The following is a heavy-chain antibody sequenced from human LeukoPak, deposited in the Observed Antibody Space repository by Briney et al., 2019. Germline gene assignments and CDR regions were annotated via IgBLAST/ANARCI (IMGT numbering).Heavy chain of an antibody. Sequence: GRSLRLSCAASGFTFSSYAMHWVRQAPGKGLEWVAVISYDGSNKYYADSVKGRFTISRDNSKNTLYLQMNSLRAEDTAVYYCAKVIAVAGPGENDAFDIWGQGTMVTVSS. CDR2: ISYDGSNK. V-gene: IGHV3-30*04. D-gene: IGHD6-19*01. J-gene: IGHJ3*02. CDR1: GFTFSSYA. CDR3: AKVIAVAGPGENDAFDI.